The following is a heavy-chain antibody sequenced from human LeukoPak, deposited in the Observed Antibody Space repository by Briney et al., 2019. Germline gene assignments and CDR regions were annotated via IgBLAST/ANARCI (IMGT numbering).Heavy chain of an antibody. CDR2: ISWNSGNI. Sequence: GGSQRPSCATSGFSIGDYAMHWVRQAPGKGLEWVSGISWNSGNIGYADSVKGRFTISRDNAKNSLYLQMNSLRAEDTAFYYCAKDDFSGSRFDYWGQGTLVTVSS. CDR1: GFSIGDYA. D-gene: IGHD1-26*01. CDR3: AKDDFSGSRFDY. J-gene: IGHJ4*02. V-gene: IGHV3-9*01.